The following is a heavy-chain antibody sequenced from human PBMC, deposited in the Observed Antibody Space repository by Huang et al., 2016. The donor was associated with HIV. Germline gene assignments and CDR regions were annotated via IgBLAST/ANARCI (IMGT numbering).Heavy chain of an antibody. D-gene: IGHD3-10*02. CDR2: MYTSGTT. CDR1: GGSIRNYY. V-gene: IGHV4-4*07. J-gene: IGHJ4*02. Sequence: QVQLQESGPGLVKPAETLSLPCRFSGGSIRNYYWIWIRQPAGKGLEWIGRMYTSGTTNKNPPHRSRFTMSLDTSKNQFSRGLTSVTAADTAVYYCAGGANDVGEGFDHWGQGTLVTVSS. CDR3: AGGANDVGEGFDH.